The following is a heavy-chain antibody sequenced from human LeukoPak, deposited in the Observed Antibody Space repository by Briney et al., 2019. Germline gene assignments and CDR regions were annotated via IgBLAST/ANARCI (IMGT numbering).Heavy chain of an antibody. D-gene: IGHD1-26*01. Sequence: GASVKVSCKASGYTFTSYDINWVRQATGQGLEWMGWMNPNSGNTGYAQKFQGRVTMTRNTSISTAYMELSSLRSEDTAVYYCAREGPVGATTYDAFDIWGQGTMVTVSS. J-gene: IGHJ3*02. CDR2: MNPNSGNT. CDR1: GYTFTSYD. V-gene: IGHV1-8*01. CDR3: AREGPVGATTYDAFDI.